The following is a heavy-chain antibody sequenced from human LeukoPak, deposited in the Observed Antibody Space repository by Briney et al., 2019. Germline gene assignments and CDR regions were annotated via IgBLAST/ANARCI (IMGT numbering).Heavy chain of an antibody. CDR3: ARGWDY. CDR2: MNTTGST. Sequence: SQTLSLTCTVSGDSISIGSYYWSWLRQPAGKGLEWIGHMNTTGSTKYNPSLKSRVTISVDTSNNQFSLKVSSVTAADTAVYYCARGWDYWGQGTLVTVSS. CDR1: GDSISIGSYY. V-gene: IGHV4-61*09. J-gene: IGHJ4*02.